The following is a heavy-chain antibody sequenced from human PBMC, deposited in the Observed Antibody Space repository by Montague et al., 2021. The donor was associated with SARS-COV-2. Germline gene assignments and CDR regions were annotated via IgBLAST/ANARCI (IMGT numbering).Heavy chain of an antibody. CDR1: GGSVSTYY. CDR3: ARDQGLRGWFDP. J-gene: IGHJ5*02. CDR2: LYFSGSAT. Sequence: SETLSLTCTVSGGSVSTYYWSWLRQPPGKGLEWIGFLYFSGSATTYNPSLKGRVTISIYTSKNPFPLNLSSVTAADTAEYFCARDQGLRGWFDPWGQGTLVAVSS. V-gene: IGHV4-59*02.